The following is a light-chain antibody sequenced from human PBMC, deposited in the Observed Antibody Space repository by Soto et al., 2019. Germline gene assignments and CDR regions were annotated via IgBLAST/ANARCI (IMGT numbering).Light chain of an antibody. Sequence: ELVMTQSPATLSVSPGERATLSCRASQSVRSDLACYHKQPGQAPRLLIYGASTRATGIPARFSGSGYGKDLTLNISRLENEDVAVYYCQKYGHSTRTFGQGTKVDIK. CDR1: QSVRSD. CDR2: GAS. V-gene: IGKV3D-15*02. CDR3: QKYGHSTRT. J-gene: IGKJ1*01.